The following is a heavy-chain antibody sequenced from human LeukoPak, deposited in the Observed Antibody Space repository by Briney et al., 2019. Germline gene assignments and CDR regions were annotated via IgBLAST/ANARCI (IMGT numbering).Heavy chain of an antibody. J-gene: IGHJ1*01. Sequence: HPGGSLRLSCTASGFSFGDYAMSWVRQAPGKGLEWLGFLRSKTYGGTTEYAASVKGRFTISRDDSKNIAYLQMNSLKTEDTAVYYCTRASERWLQSGYFPHWGQRTLVTFSS. V-gene: IGHV3-49*04. CDR1: GFSFGDYA. D-gene: IGHD5-24*01. CDR2: LRSKTYGGTT. CDR3: TRASERWLQSGYFPH.